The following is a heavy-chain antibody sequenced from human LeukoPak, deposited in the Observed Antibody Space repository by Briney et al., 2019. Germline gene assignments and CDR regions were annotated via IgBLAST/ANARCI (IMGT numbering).Heavy chain of an antibody. CDR1: GYTFTSYY. J-gene: IGHJ4*02. CDR2: ISAYNGNT. V-gene: IGHV1-18*04. Sequence: ASVKVSCKASGYTFTSYYMHWVRQAPGRGLEWMGWISAYNGNTNYAQKLQGRVTMTTDTSTSTAYMELRSLRSDDTAVYYCARGYNVLLWFGELVLWGQGTLVTVSS. CDR3: ARGYNVLLWFGELVL. D-gene: IGHD3-10*01.